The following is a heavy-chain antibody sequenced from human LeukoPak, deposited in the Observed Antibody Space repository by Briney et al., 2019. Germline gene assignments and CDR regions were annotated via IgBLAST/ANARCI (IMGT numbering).Heavy chain of an antibody. CDR3: ARDQLGEGIVGATIDY. Sequence: PGGSLRLSCAASGFTFSDYYMSWIRQAPGKGLEWVSYISSSGSTIYYADSVKGRFTISRDNSKNTLYLQMNSLRAEDTAVYYCARDQLGEGIVGATIDYWGQGTLVTVSS. J-gene: IGHJ4*02. CDR2: ISSSGSTI. CDR1: GFTFSDYY. V-gene: IGHV3-11*04. D-gene: IGHD1-26*01.